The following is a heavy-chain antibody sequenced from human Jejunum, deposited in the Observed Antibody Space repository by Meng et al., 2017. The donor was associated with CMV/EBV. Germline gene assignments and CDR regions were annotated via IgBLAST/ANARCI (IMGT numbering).Heavy chain of an antibody. CDR2: IYYSGSA. V-gene: IGHV4-28*01. Sequence: CAVSGYSNINNNWWGWLRQPPGKGLEWIGYIYYSGSAFYNPSLKSRVTMSLDTSKNQFSLKLSSVTAVDTAVYYCARNNYESTGFDYWGLGSLVTVSS. J-gene: IGHJ4*02. D-gene: IGHD3-22*01. CDR3: ARNNYESTGFDY. CDR1: GYSNINNNW.